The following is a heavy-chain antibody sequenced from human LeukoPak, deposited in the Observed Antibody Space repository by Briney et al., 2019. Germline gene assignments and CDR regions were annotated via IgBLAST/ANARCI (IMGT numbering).Heavy chain of an antibody. CDR2: ISGSSTYT. CDR3: ARGQYRLGP. J-gene: IGHJ5*02. Sequence: GGSLRLSSAASGFTFSDYYMSWIRQAPGKGLEWVSYISGSSTYTNYVDSVKGRFAISSDNAKNSLYLQMNSLRAEDTAVYYCARGQYRLGPWGQGTLVTVSS. D-gene: IGHD2-2*01. CDR1: GFTFSDYY. V-gene: IGHV3-11*06.